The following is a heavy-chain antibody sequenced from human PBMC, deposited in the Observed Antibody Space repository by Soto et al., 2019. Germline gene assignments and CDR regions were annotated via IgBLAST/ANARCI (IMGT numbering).Heavy chain of an antibody. CDR2: IYQSGVT. CDR1: GDSYSISTYS. D-gene: IGHD2-2*01. CDR3: AGMPYPRGLRSDP. V-gene: IGHV4-30-2*01. Sequence: SETLSLTCNMSGDSYSISTYSWSWIRQPPGKALQWIGFIYQSGVTSYNPSLASRVSISLDRSNNQCSLKLKSVTAADTAVYFCAGMPYPRGLRSDPCGPGTLLTLSS. J-gene: IGHJ5*02.